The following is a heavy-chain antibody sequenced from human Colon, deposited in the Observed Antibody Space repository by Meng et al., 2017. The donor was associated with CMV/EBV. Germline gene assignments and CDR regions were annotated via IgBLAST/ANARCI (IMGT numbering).Heavy chain of an antibody. J-gene: IGHJ4*02. CDR1: VFSFRRSA. Sequence: SVFSFRRSALPSFLPSPVTFLACVSFLSRCRLRPYYADSVTRLFPNSRDHSKNTLYLQMNSLRAEDTAVYYCQGYSGSWPPHPFDYWGQGTLVTVSS. CDR3: QGYSGSWPPHPFDY. V-gene: IGHV3-23*03. D-gene: IGHD6-13*01. CDR2: LSRCRLRP.